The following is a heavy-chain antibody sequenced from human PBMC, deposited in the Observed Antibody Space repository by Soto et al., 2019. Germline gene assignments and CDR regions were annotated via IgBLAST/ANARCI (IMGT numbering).Heavy chain of an antibody. J-gene: IGHJ6*02. V-gene: IGHV3-23*01. D-gene: IGHD3-10*01. CDR2: ISGSGGST. CDR3: ANPPTLWPRPRDLYYGMDV. Sequence: PGGSLRLSCAASGFTFSSYAMSWVRQAPGKGLECVSAISGSGGSTYYADSVKGRFTISRDNSKNTLYLQMNSLRAEDTAVYYCANPPTLWPRPRDLYYGMDVWGQGTTVTVSS. CDR1: GFTFSSYA.